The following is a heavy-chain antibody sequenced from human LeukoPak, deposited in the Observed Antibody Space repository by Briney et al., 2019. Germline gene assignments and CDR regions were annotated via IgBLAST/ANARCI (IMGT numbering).Heavy chain of an antibody. Sequence: GGSLRLSCAASGFTFSTYSMNWVRQAPGKGLEWVSYISSLGSTIYYADSVKGRFTIFRDNAKNSLYLQMGGLRAEDTAVYYCARGEQEMATMSIDYWGQGTLVTVSS. CDR1: GFTFSTYS. CDR2: ISSLGSTI. CDR3: ARGEQEMATMSIDY. J-gene: IGHJ4*02. V-gene: IGHV3-48*01. D-gene: IGHD5-24*01.